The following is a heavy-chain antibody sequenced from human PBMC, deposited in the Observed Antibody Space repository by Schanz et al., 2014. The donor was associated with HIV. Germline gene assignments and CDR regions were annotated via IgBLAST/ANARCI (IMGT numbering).Heavy chain of an antibody. CDR3: AKASESIFGVEGLDF. Sequence: QVQLVESGGGVVQPGRSLRLSCVGSGFIFSNYGIHWVRQAPGKGLEWVAVSSHDGSVEFYGDSVKGRFTISRDTFKNTVYLQMNSLRSEDTAVYYCAKASESIFGVEGLDFWGQGTLVIVSS. CDR2: SSHDGSVE. CDR1: GFIFSNYG. J-gene: IGHJ4*02. D-gene: IGHD3-3*01. V-gene: IGHV3-30*18.